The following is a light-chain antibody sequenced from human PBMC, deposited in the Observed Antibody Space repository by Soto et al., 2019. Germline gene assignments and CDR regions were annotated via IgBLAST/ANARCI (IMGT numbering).Light chain of an antibody. J-gene: IGKJ5*01. V-gene: IGKV1-33*01. CDR1: QDINKF. CDR3: QQYDNYDIT. CDR2: DVS. Sequence: DIQMTQSPSSPSASVGDTFSITCQASQDINKFLNWYQQKPGKAPKLLIYDVSNLETGVPSRFSGSGSETHFTLTINSLQPEDIATYYCQQYDNYDITFGQGTRLEIK.